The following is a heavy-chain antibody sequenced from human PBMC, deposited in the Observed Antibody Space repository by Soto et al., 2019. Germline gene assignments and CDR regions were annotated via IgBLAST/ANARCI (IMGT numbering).Heavy chain of an antibody. Sequence: GASVKVSCKASGGTFSSYAISWVRQAPGQGLEWMGGIIPIFGTANYAQKFQGRVTITADESTSTAYMELSSLRSEDTAVYYCARGPLYYGSGSYYLDYWGQGTLVTVSS. V-gene: IGHV1-69*13. CDR3: ARGPLYYGSGSYYLDY. CDR1: GGTFSSYA. D-gene: IGHD3-10*01. CDR2: IIPIFGTA. J-gene: IGHJ4*02.